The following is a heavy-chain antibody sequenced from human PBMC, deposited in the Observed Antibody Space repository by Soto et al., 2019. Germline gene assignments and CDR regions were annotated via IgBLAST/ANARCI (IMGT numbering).Heavy chain of an antibody. CDR2: VYYTGST. CDR3: ARSVAVPGAHIDY. V-gene: IGHV4-59*01. J-gene: IGHJ4*02. Sequence: SDTLSLTCSFSGVSIGCSDWSWIRPSPGKGLEWLGYVYYTGSTNYSPSLRSRVSISVDTSKNEFSLRLSSVTAADTAVYFCARSVAVPGAHIDYWGQGTHVTVSS. D-gene: IGHD6-19*01. CDR1: GVSIGCSD.